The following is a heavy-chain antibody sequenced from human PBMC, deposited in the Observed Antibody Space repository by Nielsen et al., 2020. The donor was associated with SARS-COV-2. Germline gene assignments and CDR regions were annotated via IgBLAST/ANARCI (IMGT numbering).Heavy chain of an antibody. J-gene: IGHJ4*02. V-gene: IGHV1-18*01. CDR1: GYTFTSYG. CDR2: ISAYNGNT. D-gene: IGHD3-22*01. CDR3: ASHYYDSSGFLWAPDY. Sequence: ASVKVSCKASGYTFTSYGISWVRQAPGQGLEWMGWISAYNGNTNYAQKFQGRVTMTTDTSTSTAYMELRSLRSDDTAVYYCASHYYDSSGFLWAPDYWGQGTLVTVSS.